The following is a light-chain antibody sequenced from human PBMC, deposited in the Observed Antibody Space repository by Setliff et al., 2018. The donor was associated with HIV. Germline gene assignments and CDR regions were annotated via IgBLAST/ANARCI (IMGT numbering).Light chain of an antibody. J-gene: IGLJ1*01. CDR1: NIGSKS. CDR3: RVWDSSTDHPYV. Sequence: SYELTQPPSVSVAPGKTARITCGGNNIGSKSVHWYQQKPGQAPILVIYYDNDRPSGIPERFSGSNSGNTATLTISRVEAGDEADYYCRVWDSSTDHPYVFGTGTKVTV. CDR2: YDN. V-gene: IGLV3-21*04.